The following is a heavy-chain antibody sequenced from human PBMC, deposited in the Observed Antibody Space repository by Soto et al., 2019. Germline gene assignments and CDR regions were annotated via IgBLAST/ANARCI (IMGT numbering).Heavy chain of an antibody. CDR1: GGSISSGGYY. CDR2: IYYSGST. CDR3: ARDRAAMVGDGMDV. V-gene: IGHV4-31*03. Sequence: SETQSLTCTVSGGSISSGGYYWSWIRQHPGKGLEWIGYIYYSGSTYYNPSLKSRVTISVDTSKNQFSLKLSSVTAADTAVYYCARDRAAMVGDGMDVWGQGTTVTVSS. J-gene: IGHJ6*02. D-gene: IGHD5-18*01.